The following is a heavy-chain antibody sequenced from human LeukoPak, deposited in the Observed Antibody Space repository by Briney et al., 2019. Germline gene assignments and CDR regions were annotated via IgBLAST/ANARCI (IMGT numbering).Heavy chain of an antibody. CDR1: GYTFTSYG. CDR2: ISAYNGNT. J-gene: IGHJ4*02. V-gene: IGHV1-18*01. D-gene: IGHD2-2*01. CDR3: ARGGGCSSTSCYP. Sequence: AASVKVSCKASGYTFTSYGISWVRQAPGQGLEWMGWISAYNGNTNYAQKFQGRVTITTDESTSTAYMELSSLRSEDTAVYYCARGGGCSSTSCYPWGQGTLVTVSS.